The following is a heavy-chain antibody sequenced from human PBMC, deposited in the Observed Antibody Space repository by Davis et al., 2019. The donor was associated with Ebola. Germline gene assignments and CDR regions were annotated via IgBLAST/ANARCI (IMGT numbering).Heavy chain of an antibody. CDR3: VRQYSTVWYHYDYFDY. Sequence: GESLKISCAASGFTFSRYSMNWVRQAPGRGLEWVSSISASGGYIYYADSVKGRFTISRDNAKNSLYLQMSSLRAEDTAVYYCVRQYSTVWYHYDYFDYWGQGILVTVSS. CDR2: ISASGGYI. V-gene: IGHV3-21*01. D-gene: IGHD6-19*01. J-gene: IGHJ4*02. CDR1: GFTFSRYS.